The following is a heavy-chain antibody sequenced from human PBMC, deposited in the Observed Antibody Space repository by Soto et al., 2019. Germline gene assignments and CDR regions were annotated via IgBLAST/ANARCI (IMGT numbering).Heavy chain of an antibody. CDR3: AREGEVVVITALYYFDY. Sequence: PGGSLRLSCAASGFTFSSYSMNWVRQAPGKGLEWVSYISSSSSTIYYADSVKGRFTISRDNAKNSLYLQMNSLRAEDTAVYYCAREGEVVVITALYYFDYWGQGTLVTVSS. CDR1: GFTFSSYS. CDR2: ISSSSSTI. V-gene: IGHV3-48*01. D-gene: IGHD3-22*01. J-gene: IGHJ4*02.